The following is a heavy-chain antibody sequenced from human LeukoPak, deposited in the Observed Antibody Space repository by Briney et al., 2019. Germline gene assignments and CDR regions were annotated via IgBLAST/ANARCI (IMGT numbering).Heavy chain of an antibody. D-gene: IGHD1-20*01. V-gene: IGHV5-51*01. J-gene: IGHJ4*02. CDR3: ASSITGTTNYGY. CDR1: GYTFSSYW. CDR2: IYPSDSDT. Sequence: GESLKISCTVSGYTFSSYWIGWIRQVPGKGLEWVGIIYPSDSDTRYSPSFQGQVTISADKSISTAYLQWSSLKASDTAMYYCASSITGTTNYGYWGQGTLVTVSS.